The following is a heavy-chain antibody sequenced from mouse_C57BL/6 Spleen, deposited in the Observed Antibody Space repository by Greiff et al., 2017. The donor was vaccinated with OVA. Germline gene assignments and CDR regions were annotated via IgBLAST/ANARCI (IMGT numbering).Heavy chain of an antibody. J-gene: IGHJ4*01. CDR3: AREGDYDGYYYAMDY. V-gene: IGHV1-76*01. CDR2: IYPGSGNT. CDR1: GYTFTDYY. D-gene: IGHD2-4*01. Sequence: QVQLKQSGAELVRPGASVKLSCKASGYTFTDYYINWVKQRPGQGLEWIARIYPGSGNTYYNEKFKGKATLTAEKSSSTAYMQLSSLTSEDSAVYFCAREGDYDGYYYAMDYWGQGTSVTVSS.